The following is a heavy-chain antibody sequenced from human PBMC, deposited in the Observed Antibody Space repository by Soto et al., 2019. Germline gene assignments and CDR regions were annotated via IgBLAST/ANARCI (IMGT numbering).Heavy chain of an antibody. Sequence: SETLSLTCAVYGGSFSGYYWSWIRQPPGKGLEWIGEINHSGSTNYNPSLKSRVTISVDTSKNQFSLKLSSVTAADTAVYYCARGQPLRGMDVWGQGTTVTVSS. J-gene: IGHJ6*02. V-gene: IGHV4-34*01. D-gene: IGHD4-17*01. CDR2: INHSGST. CDR3: ARGQPLRGMDV. CDR1: GGSFSGYY.